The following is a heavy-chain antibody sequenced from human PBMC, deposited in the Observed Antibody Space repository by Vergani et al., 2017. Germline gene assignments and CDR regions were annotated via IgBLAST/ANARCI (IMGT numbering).Heavy chain of an antibody. CDR1: GFTFSGSA. V-gene: IGHV3-73*02. CDR2: IRSKANSYAT. J-gene: IGHJ4*02. Sequence: EVQLVESGGGLVQPGGSLKLSCAASGFTFSGSAMHWVRQASGKGLEWVGRIRSKANSYATAYAASVKGRFTISRDNSKNTLYLQMNSLRAEDTAVYYCAKDLGLVGATTSDFGAFDYWGQGTLVTVSS. D-gene: IGHD1-26*01. CDR3: AKDLGLVGATTSDFGAFDY.